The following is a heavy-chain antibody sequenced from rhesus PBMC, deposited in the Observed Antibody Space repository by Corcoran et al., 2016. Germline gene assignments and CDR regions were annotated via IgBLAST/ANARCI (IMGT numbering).Heavy chain of an antibody. V-gene: IGHV1-180*01. CDR2: ITPTEDNK. D-gene: IGHD5-42*01. J-gene: IGHJ6*01. CDR3: PRGGGYSGKWGLDS. CDR1: GYTFTSYY. Sequence: QVQLVQSGAEIKQPGASVKLSCKASGYTFTSYYMHWVRQAPGQGLEGTEPITPTEDNKSDAQNVQGKVNIATDTATSTCNMERSSLRSEDTAVYYCPRGGGYSGKWGLDSWGQGVVVTVSS.